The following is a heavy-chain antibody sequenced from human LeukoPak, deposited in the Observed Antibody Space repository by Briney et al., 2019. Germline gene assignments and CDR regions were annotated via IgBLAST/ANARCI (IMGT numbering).Heavy chain of an antibody. CDR1: GFVFSTYW. CDR3: ASGRHDFLH. D-gene: IGHD3/OR15-3a*01. V-gene: IGHV3-7*01. J-gene: IGHJ4*02. CDR2: ISLDGTEE. Sequence: GGSLRLSCAASGFVFSTYWMTWVRQAPGKGLEWVANISLDGTEEHYVDSSLKGRFTISRDNAKSSLYLQMNSLRVDDTAVYYCASGRHDFLHWGQGTLVTVSS.